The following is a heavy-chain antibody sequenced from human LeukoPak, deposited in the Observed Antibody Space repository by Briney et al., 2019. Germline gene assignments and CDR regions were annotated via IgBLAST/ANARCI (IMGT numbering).Heavy chain of an antibody. CDR3: ARQWTIFGVVISWFDP. V-gene: IGHV4-39*01. Sequence: SETLSLTCTVSGGSISSSSYYWGWIRQPPGKGLEWIGSIYYSGSTYYNPSLKSRVTISVDTSKNQFSLKLSSVTAADTDVYYCARQWTIFGVVISWFDPWGQGTLVTVSS. D-gene: IGHD3-3*01. CDR1: GGSISSSSYY. CDR2: IYYSGST. J-gene: IGHJ5*02.